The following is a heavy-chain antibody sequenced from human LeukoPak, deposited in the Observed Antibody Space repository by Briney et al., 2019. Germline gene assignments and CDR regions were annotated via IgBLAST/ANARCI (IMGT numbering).Heavy chain of an antibody. CDR1: GFTFSSYA. D-gene: IGHD5-12*01. Sequence: GGSLRLSCAASGFTFSSYAMHWVRQAPGKGLEWVAVISYDGSNKYYADSVKGRFTISRDNSKNTLYLQMNSLRAEDTAVYYCARDPRGYSGYEGYFDYWGQGTLVTVSS. CDR3: ARDPRGYSGYEGYFDY. J-gene: IGHJ4*02. V-gene: IGHV3-30*04. CDR2: ISYDGSNK.